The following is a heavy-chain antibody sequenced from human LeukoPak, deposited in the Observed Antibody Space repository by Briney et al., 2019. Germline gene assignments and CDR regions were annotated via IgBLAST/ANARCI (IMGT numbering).Heavy chain of an antibody. D-gene: IGHD3-3*01. V-gene: IGHV1-69*13. Sequence: ASVKVSCKASGGTFSSYAISWVRQAPGQGLEWMGGIIPIFGTANYARKFQGRVTITADESTSTAYMELSSLRSEDTAVYYCARVRYDFWSGFDYWGQGTLVTVSS. CDR1: GGTFSSYA. CDR3: ARVRYDFWSGFDY. J-gene: IGHJ4*02. CDR2: IIPIFGTA.